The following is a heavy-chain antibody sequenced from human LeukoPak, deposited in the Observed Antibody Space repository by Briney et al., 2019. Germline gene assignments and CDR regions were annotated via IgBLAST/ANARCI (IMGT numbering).Heavy chain of an antibody. Sequence: GASVKVSCKASGGTLSSYAISWVRQAPGQGLEWMGGIIPIFGTANYAQKFQGRVTITADESTSTAYMELSSLRSEDTAVYYCARVGYCSGGSCYSGNWFDPWGQGTLVTVSS. V-gene: IGHV1-69*13. CDR2: IIPIFGTA. CDR1: GGTLSSYA. D-gene: IGHD2-15*01. CDR3: ARVGYCSGGSCYSGNWFDP. J-gene: IGHJ5*02.